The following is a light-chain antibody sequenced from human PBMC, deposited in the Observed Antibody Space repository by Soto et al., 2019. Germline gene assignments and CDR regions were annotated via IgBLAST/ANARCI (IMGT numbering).Light chain of an antibody. V-gene: IGKV1-39*01. CDR2: AAS. CDR1: QSISSY. CDR3: QQTYSTPRT. J-gene: IGKJ1*01. Sequence: DIQMTQSPSSLSASVGDRVTPTCRASQSISSYLNWYQQEPGKAPKLLIYAASTLQRGVPSKYTGSGSGTDFTLTISSLQPEDFATYYCQQTYSTPRTFGQGTKVEIK.